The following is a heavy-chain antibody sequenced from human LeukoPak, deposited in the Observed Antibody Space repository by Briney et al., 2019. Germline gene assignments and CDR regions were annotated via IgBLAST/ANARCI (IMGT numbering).Heavy chain of an antibody. V-gene: IGHV4-39*07. CDR1: GDASSRSRYY. D-gene: IGHD3-10*01. CDR3: EGSGNYNAAFDI. CDR2: IDYSGNT. Sequence: SETLSLTCTVSGDASSRSRYYWGWIRQSPGKGLEWIGSIDYSGNTDYNPSLKSRVSLSVDTPKKQFSLKLNSVTAADTAVYYCEGSGNYNAAFDIWGQGTMVTVSS. J-gene: IGHJ3*02.